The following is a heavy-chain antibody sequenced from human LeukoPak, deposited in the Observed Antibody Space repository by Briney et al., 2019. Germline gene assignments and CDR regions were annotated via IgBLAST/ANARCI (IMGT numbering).Heavy chain of an antibody. D-gene: IGHD3-22*01. CDR1: GFSFGTYS. Sequence: KTGGSLRLSCAASGFSFGTYSMNWGRQAPGKGLEWVSSVSTAGSFIYYADSVKGRFTMSRDNAQNSLFLQMRRLRADDTAVYYCARDVSYDSSGDAFDIWGQGKMVTVSS. V-gene: IGHV3-21*01. CDR3: ARDVSYDSSGDAFDI. CDR2: VSTAGSFI. J-gene: IGHJ3*02.